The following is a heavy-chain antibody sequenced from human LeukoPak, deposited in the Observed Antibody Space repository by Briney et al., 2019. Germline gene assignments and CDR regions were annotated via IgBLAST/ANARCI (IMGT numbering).Heavy chain of an antibody. V-gene: IGHV1-24*01. J-gene: IGHJ6*02. CDR1: GYTLTELS. CDR2: FDPEDGET. CDR3: ATDPRGQWLVSNYYYGMDV. Sequence: ASVKVSCKVSGYTLTELSMHWVRQAPGKGLEWMGGFDPEDGETIYAQKFQGRVTMTEDTSTDTAYMELSSLRSEDTAVYYCATDPRGQWLVSNYYYGMDVWGQGTTVTVSS. D-gene: IGHD6-19*01.